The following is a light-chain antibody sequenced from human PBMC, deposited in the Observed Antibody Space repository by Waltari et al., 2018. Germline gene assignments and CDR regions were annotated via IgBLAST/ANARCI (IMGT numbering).Light chain of an antibody. CDR1: HDINTW. J-gene: IGKJ1*01. CDR3: QQYESYWT. CDR2: KAS. V-gene: IGKV1-5*03. Sequence: DIHMTQPPSTLSASIGDTVTIHCRASHDINTWLAWYQSRPRKAPKLLIYKASYLESGVPSRCSGSGSGTEFTLTISSLQPDDFATYFCQQYESYWTFGQGTKVEMK.